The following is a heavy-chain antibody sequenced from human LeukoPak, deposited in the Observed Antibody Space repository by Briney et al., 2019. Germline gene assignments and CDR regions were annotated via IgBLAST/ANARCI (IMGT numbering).Heavy chain of an antibody. D-gene: IGHD2-2*01. J-gene: IGHJ6*03. CDR3: ARDLVPAAQSRNYYYYMDV. Sequence: ASVTVSCKASGYTFTSYGISWVRQAPGQGLEWTGWISAYNGNTNYAQKLQGRVTMTTDTSTSTAYMELRSLRSDDTAVYYCARDLVPAAQSRNYYYYMDVWGKGTTVTVSS. CDR2: ISAYNGNT. V-gene: IGHV1-18*01. CDR1: GYTFTSYG.